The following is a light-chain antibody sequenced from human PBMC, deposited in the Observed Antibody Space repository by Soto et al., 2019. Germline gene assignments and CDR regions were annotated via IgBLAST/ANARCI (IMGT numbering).Light chain of an antibody. V-gene: IGKV4-1*01. CDR1: QSVLYSSNNRDS. CDR2: WAS. Sequence: DIVMTQSPDSLAVSLGERATINCKSSQSVLYSSNNRDSLAWYQQKPGLPPKLLIYWASIRASGVPDRFSGGGSGTVFTLTISSLQAEDVAVYYWQQYYSTMYTFGQGTKLEIK. CDR3: QQYYSTMYT. J-gene: IGKJ2*01.